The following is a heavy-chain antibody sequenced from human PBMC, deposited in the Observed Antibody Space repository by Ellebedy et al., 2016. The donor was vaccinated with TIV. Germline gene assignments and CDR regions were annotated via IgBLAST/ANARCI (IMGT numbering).Heavy chain of an antibody. D-gene: IGHD3-22*01. J-gene: IGHJ3*01. CDR2: IYYSGST. CDR1: GSSISSGYY. Sequence: MPSETLSLTCSVSGSSISSGYYWRWIRPPPGKGLEWIGYIYYSGSTKYNPSLKSRVTMSVDTSKKQFSLNLSSVTAADTAVYYCATSYDSSGYYDDDAFDVWGQGTMVTVSS. V-gene: IGHV4-61*01. CDR3: ATSYDSSGYYDDDAFDV.